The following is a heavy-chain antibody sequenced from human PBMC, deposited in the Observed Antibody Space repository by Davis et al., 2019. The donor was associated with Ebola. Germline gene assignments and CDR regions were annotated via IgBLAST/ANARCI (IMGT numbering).Heavy chain of an antibody. V-gene: IGHV1-46*01. CDR2: INPSVGST. J-gene: IGHJ6*02. CDR1: GYTFTSYY. CDR3: AREYTSRYYGMDV. D-gene: IGHD6-13*01. Sequence: ASVKVSCKASGYTFTSYYMHWVRQAPGQGLEWMGIINPSVGSTSYAQKFQGRVTMTRDTSTSTAYMELRSLRSDDTAVYYCAREYTSRYYGMDVWGQGTTVTVSS.